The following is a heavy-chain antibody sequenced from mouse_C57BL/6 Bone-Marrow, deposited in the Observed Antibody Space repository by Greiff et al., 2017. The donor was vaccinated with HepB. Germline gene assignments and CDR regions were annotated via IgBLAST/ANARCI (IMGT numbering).Heavy chain of an antibody. Sequence: QLQQSGPELVKPGASVKISCKASGYTFTDYYMNWVKQSHGKSLEWIGDINPNNVGTSYNQKFKGKATLTVDKSSSTAYMELRSLTSEDSAVYYCAREDYSNWFAYWGQGTLVTVSA. D-gene: IGHD2-5*01. V-gene: IGHV1-26*01. CDR3: AREDYSNWFAY. CDR2: INPNNVGT. CDR1: GYTFTDYY. J-gene: IGHJ3*01.